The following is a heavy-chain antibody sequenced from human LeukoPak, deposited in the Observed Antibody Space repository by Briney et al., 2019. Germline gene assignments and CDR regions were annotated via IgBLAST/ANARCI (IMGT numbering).Heavy chain of an antibody. CDR3: ASGGYYSRGLNAFDI. D-gene: IGHD3-22*01. CDR2: IYYSGST. V-gene: IGHV4-59*01. CDR1: GGSISSYY. Sequence: SVTLSLTCTVSGGSISSYYWSWIRQPPGKGLEWIGYIYYSGSTNYNPSLKSRVTISVDTSKNQFSLKLSSVTAADTAVYYCASGGYYSRGLNAFDIWGQGTMVTVSS. J-gene: IGHJ3*02.